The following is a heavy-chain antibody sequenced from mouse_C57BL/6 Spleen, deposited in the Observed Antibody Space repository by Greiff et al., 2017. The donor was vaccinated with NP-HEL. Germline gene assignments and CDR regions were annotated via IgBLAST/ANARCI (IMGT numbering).Heavy chain of an antibody. CDR1: GYTFTSYW. J-gene: IGHJ4*01. V-gene: IGHV1-69*01. D-gene: IGHD4-1*01. CDR2: IDPSDSYT. CDR3: AKLGREDYAMDY. Sequence: VQLQQPGAELVMPGASVKLSCKASGYTFTSYWMHWVKQRPGQGLEWIGEIDPSDSYTNYNQKFKGKSTLTVDKSSSTAYMQLSSLTSEDSAVYYCAKLGREDYAMDYWGQGTSVTVSS.